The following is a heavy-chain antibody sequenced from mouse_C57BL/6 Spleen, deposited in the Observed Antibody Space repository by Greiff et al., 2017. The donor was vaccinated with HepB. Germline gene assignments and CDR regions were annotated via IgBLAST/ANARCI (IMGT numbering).Heavy chain of an antibody. Sequence: VQLQQPGAELVMPGASVKLSCKASGYTFTSYWMHWVKQRPGQGLEWIGEIDPSDSYTNYNQKFKGKSTLTVDKSSSTAYMQLSSLTSEDSAVYNCARCYGSSYGYFDVWGTGTTVTVSS. J-gene: IGHJ1*03. CDR3: ARCYGSSYGYFDV. D-gene: IGHD1-1*01. CDR1: GYTFTSYW. V-gene: IGHV1-69*01. CDR2: IDPSDSYT.